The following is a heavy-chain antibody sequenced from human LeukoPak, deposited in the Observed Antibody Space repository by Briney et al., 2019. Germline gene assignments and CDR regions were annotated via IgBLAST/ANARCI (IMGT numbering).Heavy chain of an antibody. CDR3: ATDREGDPSAYYLV. CDR1: GFTFNSYV. J-gene: IGHJ4*02. D-gene: IGHD3-22*01. CDR2: INGGGGNT. Sequence: LRLSCAASGFTFNSYVMSWVRQAPGKGLEWVSAINGGGGNTYYADSVKGRFTISRDNSKNTLFLQMNSLRAEDSAVYYCATDREGDPSAYYLVGGQGTLITVSS. V-gene: IGHV3-23*01.